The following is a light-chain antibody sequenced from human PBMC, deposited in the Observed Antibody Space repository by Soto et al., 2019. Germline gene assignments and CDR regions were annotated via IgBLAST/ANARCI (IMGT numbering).Light chain of an antibody. CDR2: EVS. V-gene: IGLV2-8*01. Sequence: QSALTQPPSASGSPGQSVTISCTGTSSDVGGYNYVSWYQQHPGKAPKLMIFEVSKRPSGVPGRFSGSKSGNTASLTVSGLQDDEEANYYCSSYSRSNNYVVFGGGTKLTVL. CDR1: SSDVGGYNY. J-gene: IGLJ2*01. CDR3: SSYSRSNNYVV.